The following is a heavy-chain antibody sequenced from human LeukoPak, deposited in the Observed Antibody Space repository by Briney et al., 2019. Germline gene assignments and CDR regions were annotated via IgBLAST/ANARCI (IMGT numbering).Heavy chain of an antibody. Sequence: GGSLRLSCAASGFTFDDYAMQWVRQAPGKGLEYVSLISGDGDSTYYADSVKRRFIISRGNSKNSLSLQMNSLRVEDTALYYCAKLSSGAWYADFWGQGTLVTVSS. CDR3: AKLSSGAWYADF. CDR1: GFTFDDYA. V-gene: IGHV3-43D*03. J-gene: IGHJ4*02. CDR2: ISGDGDST. D-gene: IGHD6-19*01.